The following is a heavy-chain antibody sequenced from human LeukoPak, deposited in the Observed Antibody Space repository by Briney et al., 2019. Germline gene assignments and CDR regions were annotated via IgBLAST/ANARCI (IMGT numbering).Heavy chain of an antibody. CDR1: GFTLGAYA. Sequence: GRSLRLSCADSGFTLGAYAMHWVRQAPGKGLEWVALTSYDGIYKDYADSVKGRFTVSRDNSRKTLDLQMNSLRPEDTGIYYCTRDRDSGAFDIWGQGTTVTVS. CDR3: TRDRDSGAFDI. J-gene: IGHJ3*02. D-gene: IGHD3-10*01. CDR2: TSYDGIYK. V-gene: IGHV3-30-3*01.